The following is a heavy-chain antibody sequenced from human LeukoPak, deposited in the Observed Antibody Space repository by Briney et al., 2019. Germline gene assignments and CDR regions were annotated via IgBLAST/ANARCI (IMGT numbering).Heavy chain of an antibody. V-gene: IGHV4-34*01. CDR2: INHSGST. Sequence: SETLSLTCAVYGGSFSGYYWSWIRQPPGKGLEWIGEINHSGSTNYNPSLKSRVTISVDTSKNQFSLKLSSVTAADTAVYYCARDGYDSSRASIWGQGTMVTVSS. D-gene: IGHD2-2*03. J-gene: IGHJ3*02. CDR1: GGSFSGYY. CDR3: ARDGYDSSRASI.